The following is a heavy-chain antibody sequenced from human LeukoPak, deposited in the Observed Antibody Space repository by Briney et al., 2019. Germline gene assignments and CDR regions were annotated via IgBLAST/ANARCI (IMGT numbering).Heavy chain of an antibody. CDR3: AKSRAIVVVVAATPLDY. Sequence: PGGSLRLSCAASGFTFSSYAMSWVRQAPGKGLDWVSAISGSGGSTYYADSVKGRFTISRDNSKNTLYLQMNSLRAEDTAVYYCAKSRAIVVVVAATPLDYWAREPWSPSPQ. D-gene: IGHD2-15*01. CDR2: ISGSGGST. V-gene: IGHV3-23*01. J-gene: IGHJ4*02. CDR1: GFTFSSYA.